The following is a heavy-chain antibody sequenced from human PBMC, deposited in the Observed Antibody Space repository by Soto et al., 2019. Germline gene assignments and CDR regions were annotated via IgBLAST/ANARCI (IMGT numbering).Heavy chain of an antibody. CDR2: SYRGAYDT. Sequence: SLKISCMGFRYSFTNYWIDWVRQKPGKGLEWIGISYRGAYDTGYGPSLQGQVIISVNQSMSPAYLQWSGLHASDTAMYYGAGQYYNYAYFGYWGQGTLVTVSS. CDR1: RYSFTNYW. D-gene: IGHD5-18*01. J-gene: IGHJ4*02. V-gene: IGHV5-51*01. CDR3: AGQYYNYAYFGY.